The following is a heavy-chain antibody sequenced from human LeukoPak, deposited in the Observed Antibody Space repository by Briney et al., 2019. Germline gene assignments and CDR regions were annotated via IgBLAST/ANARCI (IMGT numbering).Heavy chain of an antibody. Sequence: ASVKVSCKASGYTFTSYGISWVRQAPGQGLEWMGWISAYNGNTNYAQKLQGRVIMTTDTSTSTAYMELRSLRSDDTAVYYCAREQMVHYYYYGMDVWGQGTTVTVSS. J-gene: IGHJ6*02. CDR3: AREQMVHYYYYGMDV. V-gene: IGHV1-18*01. D-gene: IGHD3-10*01. CDR2: ISAYNGNT. CDR1: GYTFTSYG.